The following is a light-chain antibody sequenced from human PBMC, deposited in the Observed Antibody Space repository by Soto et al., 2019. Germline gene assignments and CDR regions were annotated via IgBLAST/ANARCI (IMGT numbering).Light chain of an antibody. CDR2: EVS. CDR1: SGDVGSYNL. J-gene: IGLJ2*01. Sequence: QSVLTQPASVSGSPGQSITISCTGTSGDVGSYNLVPWYQQHPGKAPKLMIYEVSKWPSGVSNRFSGSKSGNTASLTISGLQAEDEAYYYCCSYASSSTVVFGGGTKVTVL. CDR3: CSYASSSTVV. V-gene: IGLV2-23*02.